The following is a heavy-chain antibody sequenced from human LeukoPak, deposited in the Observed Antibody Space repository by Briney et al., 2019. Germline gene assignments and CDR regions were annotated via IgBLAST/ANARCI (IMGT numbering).Heavy chain of an antibody. CDR3: AREVLVGATSWFDP. CDR2: IYYSGST. J-gene: IGHJ5*02. D-gene: IGHD1-26*01. V-gene: IGHV4-59*01. Sequence: SETLSLTCTVSGGSISSYYWSWIRQPPGKGLEWIGYIYYSGSTNYNPSLKSRVTISVDTSKNQFSLKLSSVTAADTAVYCCAREVLVGATSWFDPWGQGTLVTVSS. CDR1: GGSISSYY.